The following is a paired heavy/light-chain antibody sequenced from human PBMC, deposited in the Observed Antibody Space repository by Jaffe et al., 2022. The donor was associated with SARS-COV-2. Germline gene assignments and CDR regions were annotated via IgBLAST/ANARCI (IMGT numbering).Heavy chain of an antibody. Sequence: QITLRESGPTLVKPTQTLTLTCTFSGFSLSTRLVGVGWIRQPPGKAPEWLAVIFWDGKELYSPSLKSRLTITKDTSKNQVILTMTNMDPVDTATYHCARSWGRDCSGGRCSLNWFDSWGQGTLVTVSS. CDR3: ARSWGRDCSGGRCSLNWFDS. D-gene: IGHD2-15*01. J-gene: IGHJ5*01. V-gene: IGHV2-5*02. CDR1: GFSLSTRLVG. CDR2: IFWDGKE.
Light chain of an antibody. Sequence: DIVMTQSPLSLPVTPGEPASISCRSSQSLLHSTGHNYLDWYLQKPGQSPQLLIYLGSNRASGVPDRFSGSGSGTDFILKISRVEAEDVGVYYCMQGLQTPTFGQGTKVEIK. CDR3: MQGLQTPT. CDR1: QSLLHSTGHNY. V-gene: IGKV2-28*01. J-gene: IGKJ1*01. CDR2: LGS.